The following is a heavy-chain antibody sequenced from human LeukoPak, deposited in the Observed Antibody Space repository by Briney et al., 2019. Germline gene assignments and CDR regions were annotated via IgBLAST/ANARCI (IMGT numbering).Heavy chain of an antibody. CDR1: GFTFSSYG. CDR3: AKDISAVTTEYFDY. Sequence: GRSLRLSCAASGFTFSSYGMHWVRQAPGKGLEWGAVISYDGSNKYYADSVKGRFTISRDNSKNTLYLQMNSLRAEDTAVYYCAKDISAVTTEYFDYWGQGTLVTVSS. V-gene: IGHV3-30*18. CDR2: ISYDGSNK. J-gene: IGHJ4*02. D-gene: IGHD4-11*01.